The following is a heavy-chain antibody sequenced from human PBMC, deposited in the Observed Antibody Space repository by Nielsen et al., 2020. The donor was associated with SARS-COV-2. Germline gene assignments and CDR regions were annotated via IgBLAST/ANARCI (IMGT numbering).Heavy chain of an antibody. J-gene: IGHJ4*02. CDR1: GGSFSGYY. D-gene: IGHD3-9*01. V-gene: IGHV4-34*01. CDR2: INHSGST. CDR3: AREGYDILTGYRYSYFDY. Sequence: SETLSLTCTVYGGSFSGYYWSWIRQPPGKGLEWIGEINHSGSTNYNPSLKSRVTISVDTSKNQFSLKLSSVTAADTAVYYCAREGYDILTGYRYSYFDYWGQGTLVTVSS.